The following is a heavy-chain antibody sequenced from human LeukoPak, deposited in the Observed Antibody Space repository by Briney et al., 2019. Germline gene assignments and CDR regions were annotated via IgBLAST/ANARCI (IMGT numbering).Heavy chain of an antibody. CDR2: IWYDGSNK. D-gene: IGHD6-13*01. V-gene: IGHV3-33*01. J-gene: IGHJ4*02. CDR1: GFTFSSYG. CDR3: ARDHGCSSSWFDY. Sequence: PGRSLRLSCAASGFTFSSYGMHWVRQASGKGLEWVAVIWYDGSNKYYADSVKGRFTISRDNSKNTLYLQMNSLRAEDTAVYYCARDHGCSSSWFDYWGQGTLVTVSS.